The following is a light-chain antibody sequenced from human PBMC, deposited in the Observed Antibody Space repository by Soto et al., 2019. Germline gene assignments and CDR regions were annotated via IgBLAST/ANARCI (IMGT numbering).Light chain of an antibody. CDR3: QSYDSSLSGYV. CDR2: GNS. Sequence: QSVLTQPPSVSGAPGQRVTISCTGSSSNIGAGYDVHWYQQLPGTAPKLLIYGNSNRPSGVPDRFSGSNSGTSASLAITGLQAEDEADYYCQSYDSSLSGYVFGTGTRSPS. J-gene: IGLJ1*01. V-gene: IGLV1-40*01. CDR1: SSNIGAGYD.